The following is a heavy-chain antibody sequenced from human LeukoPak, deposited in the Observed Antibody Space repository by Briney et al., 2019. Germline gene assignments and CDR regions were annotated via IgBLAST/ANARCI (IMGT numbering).Heavy chain of an antibody. J-gene: IGHJ5*02. CDR1: GFTFSSYA. V-gene: IGHV3-23*01. CDR2: ISGGGGST. Sequence: GGSLRLSCAASGFTFSSYAMSWVRQAPGKGLEWVSAISGGGGSTYYADSVKGRFTISRDNSKNTLYLQMNSLRAEDTAVYYCAKRRYSNGWYEGTWGQGTLVTVSS. CDR3: AKRRYSNGWYEGT. D-gene: IGHD6-19*01.